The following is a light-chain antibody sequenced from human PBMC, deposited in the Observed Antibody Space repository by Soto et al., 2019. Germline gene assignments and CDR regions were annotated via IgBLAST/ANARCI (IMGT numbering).Light chain of an antibody. CDR3: QLQGT. J-gene: IGKJ1*01. CDR2: RVS. Sequence: DIQMTQSPPTLSASVGDRVTITCRASQSLNNWLAWYQQRPGKAPKLLIYRVSNLESGVPSMFSGSGSGTEFTLTVSSLQPDDFATYYCQLQGTFGQGTKVELK. V-gene: IGKV1-5*03. CDR1: QSLNNW.